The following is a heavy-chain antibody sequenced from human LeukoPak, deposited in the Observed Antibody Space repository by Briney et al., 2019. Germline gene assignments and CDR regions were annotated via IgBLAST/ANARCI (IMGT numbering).Heavy chain of an antibody. CDR1: GIRLSNYG. Sequence: GGSLRLSCVVSGIRLSNYGMSWVRQAPGKGLEWVSGISESGGGTNYADSVKGRFTISRDNSLNTLYLQMNSLRAEDTAVFYCAKEYSGYELFDFWGQGTLVTVSS. CDR2: ISESGGGT. D-gene: IGHD5-12*01. CDR3: AKEYSGYELFDF. J-gene: IGHJ4*02. V-gene: IGHV3-23*01.